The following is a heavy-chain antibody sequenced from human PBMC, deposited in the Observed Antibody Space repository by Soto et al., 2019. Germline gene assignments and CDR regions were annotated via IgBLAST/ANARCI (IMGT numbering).Heavy chain of an antibody. J-gene: IGHJ5*02. D-gene: IGHD4-17*01. CDR3: AKDPRYGDYGNWFDP. CDR1: GFTFSSYG. CDR2: ISYDGSNK. V-gene: IGHV3-30*18. Sequence: LRLSCAASGFTFSSYGMHWVRQAPGKGLEWVAVISYDGSNKYYADSVKGRFTISRDNSKNTLYLQMNSLRAEDTAVYYCAKDPRYGDYGNWFDPWGQGTLVTVSS.